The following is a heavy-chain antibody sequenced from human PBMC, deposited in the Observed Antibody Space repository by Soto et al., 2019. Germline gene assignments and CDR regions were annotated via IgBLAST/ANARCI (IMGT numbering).Heavy chain of an antibody. Sequence: SETLSLTCTVSGGSISSGDYYWSWIRQPPGKGLEWIGYIYYSGSTYYNPSLKSRVTISVDTSKNQFSLKLSSVTAADTAVYYCARGPSYYYLDYWGQGTLVTVSS. CDR2: IYYSGST. CDR3: ARGPSYYYLDY. J-gene: IGHJ4*02. V-gene: IGHV4-30-4*01. CDR1: GGSISSGDYY. D-gene: IGHD3-10*01.